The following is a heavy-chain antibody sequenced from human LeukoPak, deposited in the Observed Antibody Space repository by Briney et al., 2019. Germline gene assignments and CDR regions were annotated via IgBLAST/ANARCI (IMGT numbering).Heavy chain of an antibody. CDR2: MSPNSGNT. V-gene: IGHV1-8*03. Sequence: ASVKVSCKASGYTFTSYDINWVRQATGQGLEWMGWMSPNSGNTGYAQKFQGRVTITRNTSISTAYMELSSLRSEDTAVYYCAREIGYCSSTSCYKDDAFDIWGQGTMVTVSS. J-gene: IGHJ3*02. CDR3: AREIGYCSSTSCYKDDAFDI. D-gene: IGHD2-2*02. CDR1: GYTFTSYD.